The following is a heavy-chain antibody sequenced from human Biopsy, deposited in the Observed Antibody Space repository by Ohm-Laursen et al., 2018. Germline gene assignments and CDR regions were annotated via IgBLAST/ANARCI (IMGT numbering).Heavy chain of an antibody. V-gene: IGHV4-4*07. CDR2: IYPGGST. D-gene: IGHD3-22*01. CDR1: GGDINNYY. Sequence: GTLSLTCNVSGGDINNYYWSWIRQPAGKGLEWIGRIYPGGSTNYNPSLKSRVTMSVDTSKKQLSLGLRSVTAADTAMYYCASVVLGPTNDAFDLWGQGTVVVVSS. CDR3: ASVVLGPTNDAFDL. J-gene: IGHJ3*01.